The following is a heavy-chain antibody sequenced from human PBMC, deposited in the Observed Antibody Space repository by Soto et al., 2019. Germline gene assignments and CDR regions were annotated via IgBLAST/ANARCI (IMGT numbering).Heavy chain of an antibody. V-gene: IGHV1-18*04. D-gene: IGHD3-10*01. J-gene: IGHJ5*01. CDR1: GYTFTSYG. Sequence: ASVKVSCKDSGYTFTSYGISWVRQAPGQGREWMGWISAYNGNTNYAQKLQGRVTMTTDTSTSTAYMELRSLRSDDTAVYYCARAPLDGLWFGELLVDNWFDSWGQGTLVTVSS. CDR2: ISAYNGNT. CDR3: ARAPLDGLWFGELLVDNWFDS.